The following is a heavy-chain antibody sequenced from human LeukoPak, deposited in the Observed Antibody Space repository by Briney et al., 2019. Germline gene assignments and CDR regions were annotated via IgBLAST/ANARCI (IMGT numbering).Heavy chain of an antibody. CDR3: ARSIVVVPAASDY. CDR1: GFTFSSYW. Sequence: GGSLRLSCAASGFTFSSYWMSWVRQAPGKGLEWVSYISSSGSIIYYADSVKGRFTISRDNAKNSLYLQMNSLRAEDTAVYYCARSIVVVPAASDYWGQGTLVTVSS. CDR2: ISSSGSII. J-gene: IGHJ4*02. V-gene: IGHV3-48*04. D-gene: IGHD2-2*01.